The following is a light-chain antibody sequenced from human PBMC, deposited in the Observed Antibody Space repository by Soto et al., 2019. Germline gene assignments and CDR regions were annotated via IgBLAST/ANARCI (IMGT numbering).Light chain of an antibody. CDR1: QGISSY. Sequence: AIRMTQSPSSFSASTGDRVTITCRASQGISSYLAWYQQKPGKAPKLLIYAASTLQSGVPSRFSGSGSGTDFTLTISCLQSEDFATYYCQQYNNRPPYTSVQGTKLEIK. V-gene: IGKV1-8*01. CDR2: AAS. J-gene: IGKJ2*01. CDR3: QQYNNRPPYT.